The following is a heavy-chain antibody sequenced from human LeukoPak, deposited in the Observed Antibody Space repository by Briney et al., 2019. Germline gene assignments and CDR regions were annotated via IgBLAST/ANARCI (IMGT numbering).Heavy chain of an antibody. CDR3: ARVGRERYYYYYMDV. J-gene: IGHJ6*03. CDR2: INTGDVNT. D-gene: IGHD1-1*01. V-gene: IGHV1-3*03. Sequence: GASVKVSCKASGYSFTTYPIHWVRQAPGQRLEWMGWINTGDVNTKYSQEFQGRVTITRDTSASTAYMELSSLRSEDMAVYYCARVGRERYYYYYMDVWGKGTAVTVSS. CDR1: GYSFTTYP.